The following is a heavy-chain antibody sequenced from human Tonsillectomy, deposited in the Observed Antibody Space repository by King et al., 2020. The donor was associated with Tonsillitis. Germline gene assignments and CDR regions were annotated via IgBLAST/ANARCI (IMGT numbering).Heavy chain of an antibody. J-gene: IGHJ6*02. V-gene: IGHV3-30-3*01. CDR2: ISYDGSNK. CDR1: GFTFSSYA. Sequence: VQLVESGGGVVQPGRSLRLSCAASGFTFSSYAMHWVRQAPGKGLEWVAGISYDGSNKYYADSVKGRFTISRENSKNTLYLQMNSLRAEETAVYYCARDQRSYWLNYYYYGMDVWGQGTTVTVSS. CDR3: ARDQRSYWLNYYYYGMDV. D-gene: IGHD1-26*01.